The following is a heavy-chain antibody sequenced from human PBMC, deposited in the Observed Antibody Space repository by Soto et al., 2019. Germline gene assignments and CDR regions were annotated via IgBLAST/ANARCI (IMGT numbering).Heavy chain of an antibody. CDR1: GYTLTTKH. CDR3: ARAPYSSTSFYFDY. J-gene: IGHJ4*02. CDR2: VNPSLGRA. Sequence: QVQVVQSGTEVKQPGASVKVSCKASGYTLTTKHMHWVRQAPGQGLEWMGVVNPSLGRANYAQKFQDRVAMTWDTSTSTFYMELSSLRSDDTAVYYCARAPYSSTSFYFDYWGQGTLVTVSS. V-gene: IGHV1-46*01. D-gene: IGHD6-13*01.